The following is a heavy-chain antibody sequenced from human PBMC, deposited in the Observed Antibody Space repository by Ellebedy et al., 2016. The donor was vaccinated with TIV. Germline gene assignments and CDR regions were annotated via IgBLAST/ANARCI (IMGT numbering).Heavy chain of an antibody. CDR3: ARDSSDWSNWFDP. CDR2: INNDGTAT. V-gene: IGHV3-74*01. J-gene: IGHJ5*02. Sequence: GGSLRLXXAASGFSFSWHWMHWVRQAPGKGLVWVSRINNDGTATTYADSVKGRFAISRDNAKNTLYLQMNSLRAEDTAVYYCARDSSDWSNWFDPWGQGTLVTVSS. CDR1: GFSFSWHW. D-gene: IGHD6-19*01.